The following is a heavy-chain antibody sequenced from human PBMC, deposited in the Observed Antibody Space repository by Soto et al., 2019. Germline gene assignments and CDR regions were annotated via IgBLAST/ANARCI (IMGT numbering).Heavy chain of an antibody. V-gene: IGHV4-61*01. CDR3: ARDGDHYYYYGMDV. D-gene: IGHD7-27*01. CDR2: IYYSGST. Sequence: PSETLSLTCTVSGDSIRSSSHYWAWNRQPPGKGLEWIGYIYYSGSTNYNPSLKSRVTISVDTSKNQFSLKLSSVTAADTAVYYCARDGDHYYYYGMDVRGQGTTVTVPS. CDR1: GDSIRSSSHY. J-gene: IGHJ6*02.